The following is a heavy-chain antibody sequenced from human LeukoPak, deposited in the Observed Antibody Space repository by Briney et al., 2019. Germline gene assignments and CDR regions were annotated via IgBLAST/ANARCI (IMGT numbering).Heavy chain of an antibody. CDR3: AKDLHYYDSSGYYYWEVGSDY. V-gene: IGHV3-21*01. D-gene: IGHD3-22*01. CDR2: ISSSSSYI. Sequence: NPGGSLRLSCAASGFTFSSYSMNWVRQAPGKGLEWVSSISSSSSYIYYADSVKGRFTISRDNAKNSLYLQMNSLRAEDTAVYYCAKDLHYYDSSGYYYWEVGSDYWGQGTLVTVSS. CDR1: GFTFSSYS. J-gene: IGHJ4*02.